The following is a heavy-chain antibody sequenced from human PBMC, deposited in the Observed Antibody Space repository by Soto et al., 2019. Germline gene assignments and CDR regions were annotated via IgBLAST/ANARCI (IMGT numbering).Heavy chain of an antibody. D-gene: IGHD3-22*01. CDR3: ATSFTYYYDSSGRYFDL. J-gene: IGHJ2*01. CDR1: GGTFSSYT. CDR2: IIPILGIA. Sequence: QVQLVQSGAEVKKPGSSVKVSCKASGGTFSSYTISWVRQAPGQGLEWMGRIIPILGIANYAQKFQGRVTITADKPTSPAYMELSSLRSEVTAVYYCATSFTYYYDSSGRYFDLWGRGTLVTVSS. V-gene: IGHV1-69*02.